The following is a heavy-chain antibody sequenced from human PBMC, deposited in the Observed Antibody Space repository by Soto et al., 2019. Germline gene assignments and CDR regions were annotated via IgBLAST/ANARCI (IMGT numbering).Heavy chain of an antibody. D-gene: IGHD2-21*01. V-gene: IGHV3-15*01. CDR2: IKKRADGGTA. J-gene: IGHJ4*02. CDR3: TTVNPYISASRGHCY. Sequence: EVQLVESGGGLVQPGGSLRLSCAASGFTFSNAWMNWVRQAPGKGLEWIGRIKKRADGGTADHATPVKGRFTISRDDSKNTLYLQMNSLKTEDTAVYDCTTVNPYISASRGHCYWGQGTLVTVSS. CDR1: GFTFSNAW.